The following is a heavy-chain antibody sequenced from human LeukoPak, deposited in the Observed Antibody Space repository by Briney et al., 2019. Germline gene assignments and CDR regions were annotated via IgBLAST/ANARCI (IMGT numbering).Heavy chain of an antibody. Sequence: GESLRISCKGSGYSFTSYWISWVRQMPGKGLEWMGRIDPSDSYTNYSPSFQGHVTISADKSISTAYLQWSSLKASDTAMYYCATRGDTVVVPASEYYFDYWGQGTLVTVSS. CDR2: IDPSDSYT. V-gene: IGHV5-10-1*01. CDR3: ATRGDTVVVPASEYYFDY. CDR1: GYSFTSYW. D-gene: IGHD2-2*01. J-gene: IGHJ4*02.